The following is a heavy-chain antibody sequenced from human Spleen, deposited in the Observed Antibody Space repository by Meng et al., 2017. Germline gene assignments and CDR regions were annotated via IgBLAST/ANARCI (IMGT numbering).Heavy chain of an antibody. Sequence: GESLKISCAVSGVTFSGSDIHWVRQASGKGLEWVGRIETKPNNYATSYGESLRGRFTISRDDSKNMAYLQMNSLRAEDTALYYCARSSSWLEYFQHWGQGTLVTVSS. V-gene: IGHV3-73*01. CDR3: ARSSSWLEYFQH. D-gene: IGHD6-13*01. J-gene: IGHJ1*01. CDR1: GVTFSGSD. CDR2: IETKPNNYAT.